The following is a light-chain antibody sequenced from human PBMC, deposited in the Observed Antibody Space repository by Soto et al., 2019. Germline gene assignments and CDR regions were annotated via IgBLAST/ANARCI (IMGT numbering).Light chain of an antibody. Sequence: QSALTQPASVSGSPGQSITISCTGTSSDVGGYNYVSWYHQHPGKAPKLLIYDVSNRPSGVSNRFSGSKSGNTASLTISGLQAEDEDDYYCSSYTSSSILVVFGTGTKVTVL. CDR1: SSDVGGYNY. J-gene: IGLJ1*01. CDR2: DVS. V-gene: IGLV2-14*01. CDR3: SSYTSSSILVV.